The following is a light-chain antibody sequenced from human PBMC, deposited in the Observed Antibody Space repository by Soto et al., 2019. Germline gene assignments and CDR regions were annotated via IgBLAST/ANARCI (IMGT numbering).Light chain of an antibody. CDR3: SSYTSSSTRV. CDR2: DVS. J-gene: IGLJ1*01. Sequence: QSALTQPASVSGSPGQSITISCTGTSSDVGGYNYVSWYQQHPGKAPKLMIYDVSNRTSGVSNRFSGSKSGNTASLTISGLKAEDEADHYCSSYTSSSTRVFGTGTKLTVL. CDR1: SSDVGGYNY. V-gene: IGLV2-14*01.